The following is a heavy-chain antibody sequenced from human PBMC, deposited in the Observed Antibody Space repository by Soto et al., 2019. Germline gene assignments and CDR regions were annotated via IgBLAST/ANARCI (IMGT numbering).Heavy chain of an antibody. CDR1: GGTFSSYA. D-gene: IGHD1-26*01. Sequence: GASVKVSCKASGGTFSSYAISWVRQAPGRGLEWMGGIIPIFGTANYAQKFQGRVTITADESTSTAYMELSSLRSEDTAVYYCARAYSGSYVDAFDIWGQGTMVTVSS. J-gene: IGHJ3*02. V-gene: IGHV1-69*13. CDR2: IIPIFGTA. CDR3: ARAYSGSYVDAFDI.